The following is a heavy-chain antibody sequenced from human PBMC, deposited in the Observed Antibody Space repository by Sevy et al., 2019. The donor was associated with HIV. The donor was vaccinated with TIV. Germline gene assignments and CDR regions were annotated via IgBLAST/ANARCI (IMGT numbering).Heavy chain of an antibody. CDR1: GFTFSSYA. CDR3: VKGGYSSGRYGDY. Sequence: GGSLRLSCSASGFTFSSYAMHWVRQAPGKGLEYVSAISSNGGSTYYADSVKGRFTISRDNSKNTLYLQMSSLRAEDTAVYYCVKGGYSSGRYGDYWGQGTLVTVSS. D-gene: IGHD6-19*01. V-gene: IGHV3-64D*06. CDR2: ISSNGGST. J-gene: IGHJ4*02.